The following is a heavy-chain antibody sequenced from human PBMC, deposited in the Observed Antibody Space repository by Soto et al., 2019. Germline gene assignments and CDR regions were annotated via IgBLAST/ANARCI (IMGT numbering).Heavy chain of an antibody. Sequence: PSETLSLTCAVYGGSFSGYYWSWIRQPPGKGLEWIGEINHSGSTNHNPSLKSRVTISVDTSKNQFSLKLSSVTAADTAVYYCARGPEAVAGGMDYWGQGTLVTVSS. CDR3: ARGPEAVAGGMDY. CDR1: GGSFSGYY. CDR2: INHSGST. J-gene: IGHJ4*02. V-gene: IGHV4-34*01. D-gene: IGHD6-19*01.